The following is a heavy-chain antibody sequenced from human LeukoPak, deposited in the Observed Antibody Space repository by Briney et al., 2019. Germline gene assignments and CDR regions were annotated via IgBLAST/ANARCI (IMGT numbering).Heavy chain of an antibody. V-gene: IGHV1-69*04. CDR2: IIPILGIA. D-gene: IGHD4-17*01. Sequence: GASVKVSCKASGGTFSSYAISWVRQAPGQGLEWMGRIIPILGIANYAQKFRGRVTITADKSTSTAYMELSSLRSEDTAVYYCASGDGLGGREEPGYFQHWGQGTLVTVSS. CDR3: ASGDGLGGREEPGYFQH. CDR1: GGTFSSYA. J-gene: IGHJ1*01.